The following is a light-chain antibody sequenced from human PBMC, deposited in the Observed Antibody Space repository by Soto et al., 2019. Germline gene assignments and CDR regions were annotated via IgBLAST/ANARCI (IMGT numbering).Light chain of an antibody. CDR3: HQYTGSPFA. J-gene: IGKJ4*01. CDR1: QSVTNNY. V-gene: IGKV3-20*01. Sequence: EILLTQSPGTLSLSPGERATLSCRASQSVTNNYLAWYQHKPGQAPRLLIFRASSRATGIQDRFSGSGSGTHFTLTISSLAPEDFAVSYCHQYTGSPFAFGGGTKVEI. CDR2: RAS.